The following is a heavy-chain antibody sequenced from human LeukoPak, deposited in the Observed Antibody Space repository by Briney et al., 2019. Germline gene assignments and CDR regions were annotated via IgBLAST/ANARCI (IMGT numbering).Heavy chain of an antibody. CDR3: ARAETCGGDCPDAFDI. CDR1: GGSLSSFY. Sequence: NPSETLSLTCTVSGGSLSSFYWSWIRQPAGKGLEWIGRIYTSGSTNYNPSLKSRVTMSVDTSKNMFSLKLRFVTAADTAVYYCARAETCGGDCPDAFDIWGQGTMVTVSS. D-gene: IGHD2-21*02. CDR2: IYTSGST. J-gene: IGHJ3*02. V-gene: IGHV4-4*07.